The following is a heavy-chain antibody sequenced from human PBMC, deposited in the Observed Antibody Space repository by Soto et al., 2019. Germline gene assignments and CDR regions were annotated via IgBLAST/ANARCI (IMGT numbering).Heavy chain of an antibody. J-gene: IGHJ5*02. V-gene: IGHV4-4*07. D-gene: IGHD3-3*01. CDR3: ARGQRFSDSFDP. CDR2: IYSSGGT. Sequence: ETLSLTCTVSGGAISGYYWTWIRQSAGKGLEWIGRIYSSGGTKYNPSLQSRVTMSLDTSKNQFSLRLSSVTAADTAVYYCARGQRFSDSFDPWGQGTLVTVSS. CDR1: GGAISGYY.